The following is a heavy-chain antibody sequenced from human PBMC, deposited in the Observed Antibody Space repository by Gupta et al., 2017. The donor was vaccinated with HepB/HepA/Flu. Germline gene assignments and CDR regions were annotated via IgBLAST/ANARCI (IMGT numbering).Heavy chain of an antibody. Sequence: EVQLVESGGGLVQPGGSLRLCWAASGFTFSTYSKNWVRQAPGKGLEWTSYISSSSSTIYYADSVKGRFTISRDNAKNSVYLQMNSLRDEDTAVYYCARDGGYSSGWGYVDNWGQGTLVTVSS. J-gene: IGHJ4*02. D-gene: IGHD6-19*01. V-gene: IGHV3-48*02. CDR2: ISSSSSTI. CDR3: ARDGGYSSGWGYVDN. CDR1: GFTFSTYS.